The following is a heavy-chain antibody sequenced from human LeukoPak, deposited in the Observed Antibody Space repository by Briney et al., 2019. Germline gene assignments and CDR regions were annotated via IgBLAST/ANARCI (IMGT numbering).Heavy chain of an antibody. CDR2: IYHSGST. CDR1: GGSISSSNW. V-gene: IGHV4-4*02. D-gene: IGHD3-22*01. J-gene: IGHJ4*02. CDR3: ARGVLDYYDSSGYYGT. Sequence: SGTLSLTCAVSGGSISSSNWWSSVRQPPGKGLEWIGEIYHSGSTNYNPSLKSRVTISVDKSKNQFSLKLSSVTAADTAVYYCARGVLDYYDSSGYYGTWGQGTLVTVSS.